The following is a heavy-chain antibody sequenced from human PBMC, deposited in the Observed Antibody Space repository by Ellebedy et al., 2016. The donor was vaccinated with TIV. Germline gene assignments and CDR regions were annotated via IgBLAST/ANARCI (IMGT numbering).Heavy chain of an antibody. CDR3: ARDLGRYGMDV. J-gene: IGHJ6*02. Sequence: AASVKVSCKASGYTFTSYAMHWVRQAPGQRLEWMGWINAGNGNTKYSQKFQGRVTITRDTSASTAYMELSSLRSEDTAVYYCARDLGRYGMDVWGQGTTVTVSS. V-gene: IGHV1-3*01. CDR2: INAGNGNT. CDR1: GYTFTSYA.